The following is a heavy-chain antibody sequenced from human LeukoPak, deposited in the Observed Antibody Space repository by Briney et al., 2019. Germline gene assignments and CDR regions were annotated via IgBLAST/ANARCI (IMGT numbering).Heavy chain of an antibody. CDR2: IKQDGSEK. J-gene: IGHJ4*02. V-gene: IGHV3-7*01. CDR1: GFTFSSHW. CDR3: ASLDY. Sequence: GGSLRLSCAAFGFTFSSHWMNWVRQAPGKGLEWVANIKQDGSEKYYVDSVKGRFTISRDNAKNSLYPQMNSLRAEDTAVYYCASLDYWGQGILVTVSS.